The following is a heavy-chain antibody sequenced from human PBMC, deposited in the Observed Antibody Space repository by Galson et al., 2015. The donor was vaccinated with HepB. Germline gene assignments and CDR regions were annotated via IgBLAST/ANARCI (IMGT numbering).Heavy chain of an antibody. Sequence: SLRLSCAASGFSFEDYAMYWVRQAPGKGLEWVSLISWNGGDTYYADSVKGRFTISRDNNKNSLYLQMNSLRAEDTALYYCARDIGASVLWGYLNYWGQGTLVTVSS. CDR1: GFSFEDYA. J-gene: IGHJ4*02. V-gene: IGHV3-43D*03. D-gene: IGHD3-10*01. CDR2: ISWNGGDT. CDR3: ARDIGASVLWGYLNY.